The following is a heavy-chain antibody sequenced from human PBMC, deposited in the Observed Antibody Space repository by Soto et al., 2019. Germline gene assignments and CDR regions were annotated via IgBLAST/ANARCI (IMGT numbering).Heavy chain of an antibody. CDR1: GGSFNNYA. CDR2: IIPNFDTP. D-gene: IGHD3-10*01. V-gene: IGHV1-69*01. J-gene: IGHJ6*02. Sequence: QVHLVQSGAEVKKPGSSVKVSCKTSGGSFNNYAVSWVRQAPGQGLEWMGGIIPNFDTPNYAQKFQDRVTLIADESTSTVYMELRSLRSNDTAVYYFAVAMVREILIFESSGMHVWGQGTTVIVSS. CDR3: AVAMVREILIFESSGMHV.